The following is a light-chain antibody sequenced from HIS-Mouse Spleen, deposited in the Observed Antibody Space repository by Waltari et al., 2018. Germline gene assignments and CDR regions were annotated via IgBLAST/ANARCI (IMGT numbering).Light chain of an antibody. CDR1: QSLLHSNGYNS. J-gene: IGKJ4*01. V-gene: IGKV2-28*01. CDR3: MQALQTPRLT. CDR2: LGS. Sequence: DIVMTQSPLSLPVTPGEPTSISCRSSQSLLHSNGYNSLDWYLQKPGQSPTLLIYLGCYLQRPGQSPQLLIYLGSNRASGVPDRFSGSGSGTDFTLKISRVEAEDVGVYYCMQALQTPRLTFGGGTK.